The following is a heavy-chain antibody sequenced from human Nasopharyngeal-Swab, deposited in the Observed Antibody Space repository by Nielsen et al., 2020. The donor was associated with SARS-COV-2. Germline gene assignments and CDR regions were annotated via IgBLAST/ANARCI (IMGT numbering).Heavy chain of an antibody. J-gene: IGHJ6*02. CDR1: GYSFTSYW. Sequence: GGSLRLSCKGSGYSFTSYWIAWVRQMPGKGLEWMGIIYPRDSDTRYSPSFQGQVTISADKSISTAYLQWSSLKASDTAMYYCVRPEGVATSFKYYVQYGMDVWGQGTMVTVPS. D-gene: IGHD5-12*01. CDR3: VRPEGVATSFKYYVQYGMDV. V-gene: IGHV5-51*01. CDR2: IYPRDSDT.